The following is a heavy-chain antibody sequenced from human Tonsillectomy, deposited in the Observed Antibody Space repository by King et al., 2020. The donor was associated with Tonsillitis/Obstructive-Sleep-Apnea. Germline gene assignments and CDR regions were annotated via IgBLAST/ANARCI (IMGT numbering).Heavy chain of an antibody. D-gene: IGHD3-10*01. Sequence: VQLVESGGGVVQPGRSLRISCAASGFTFSDYPMHWVRQAPGKGLEWVAVTSFDGRNRYYADSVKGRFTISRDNSKSTLHLQMSSLRTEDTAVYYCVVGAAAFDIWGQGTTVTVSS. J-gene: IGHJ3*02. V-gene: IGHV3-30*04. CDR1: GFTFSDYP. CDR2: TSFDGRNR. CDR3: VVGAAAFDI.